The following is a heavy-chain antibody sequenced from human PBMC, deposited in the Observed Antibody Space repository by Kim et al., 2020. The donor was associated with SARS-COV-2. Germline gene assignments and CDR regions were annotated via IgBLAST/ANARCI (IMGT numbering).Heavy chain of an antibody. J-gene: IGHJ4*02. CDR1: GFSFPSNW. D-gene: IGHD2-8*02. CDR3: ARDRKYCLDY. V-gene: IGHV3-7*01. CDR2: IKEDGTDR. Sequence: GGSLRLSCAASGFSFPSNWMSWVRQAPGKGLEWVAKIKEDGTDRYYVSSVAGRFTISRDNAKNSLYLQMNSLRAEDTGVYFCARDRKYCLDYWGQGTLVTVSS.